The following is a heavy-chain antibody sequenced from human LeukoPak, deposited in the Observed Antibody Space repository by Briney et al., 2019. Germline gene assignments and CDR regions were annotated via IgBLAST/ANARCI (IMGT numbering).Heavy chain of an antibody. CDR3: ARDIEDASGREGEPDAFDI. CDR1: GFTFSRFN. V-gene: IGHV3-33*01. Sequence: PGGSLRLSCVASGFTFSRFNMHWVRQAPGKGLEWVAVIWYDGSNKYYADSVKGRFTISRDNSKNTLYLQMNSLRAEDTAVYYCARDIEDASGREGEPDAFDIWGQGTMVTVSS. D-gene: IGHD3-10*01. J-gene: IGHJ3*02. CDR2: IWYDGSNK.